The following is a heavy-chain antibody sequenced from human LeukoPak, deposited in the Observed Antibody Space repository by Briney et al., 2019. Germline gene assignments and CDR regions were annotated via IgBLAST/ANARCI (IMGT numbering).Heavy chain of an antibody. Sequence: ASVKVSCKASGYTFTGYYMHWVRQAPGQGLEWMGWINPNSGGTNYAQKFQGRVTMTRDTSISTAYMELSRLRSDDTAVYYCARGPITGGQLVPSDYWGQGTLVTVSS. V-gene: IGHV1-2*02. CDR1: GYTFTGYY. J-gene: IGHJ4*02. D-gene: IGHD6-6*01. CDR3: ARGPITGGQLVPSDY. CDR2: INPNSGGT.